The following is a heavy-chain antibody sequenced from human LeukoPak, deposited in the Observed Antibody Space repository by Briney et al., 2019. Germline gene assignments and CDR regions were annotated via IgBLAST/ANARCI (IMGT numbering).Heavy chain of an antibody. CDR1: GGSISSYY. CDR2: IYYSGST. CDR3: ARGGFWSSYYRFFDY. Sequence: KPSETLSLTCTVSGGSISSYYWSWIRQPPGKGLEWIGYIYYSGSTNYNPSLKSRVTISVDTSKNQFSLKLSSVTAADTAVYYCARGGFWSSYYRFFDYWGQGTLVTVSS. D-gene: IGHD3-3*01. J-gene: IGHJ4*02. V-gene: IGHV4-59*01.